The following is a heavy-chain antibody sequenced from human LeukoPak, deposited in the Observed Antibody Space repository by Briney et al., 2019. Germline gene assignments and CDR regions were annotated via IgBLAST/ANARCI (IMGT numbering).Heavy chain of an antibody. D-gene: IGHD3-22*01. V-gene: IGHV3-15*01. CDR1: GFTFSNAW. Sequence: GGSLRLSCAASGFTFSNAWMSWVRQAPGKGREWGGRIKSKTDGGTTDYASPVKGRFTISRDDSKNTLYLQMNSLKTEDTAVYYCTTGASLIDYDSSGYSDYWGQGTLVTVSS. J-gene: IGHJ4*02. CDR3: TTGASLIDYDSSGYSDY. CDR2: IKSKTDGGTT.